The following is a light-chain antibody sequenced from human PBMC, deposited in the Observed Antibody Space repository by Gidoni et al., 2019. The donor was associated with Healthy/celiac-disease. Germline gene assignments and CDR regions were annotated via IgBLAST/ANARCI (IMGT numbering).Light chain of an antibody. CDR1: SLRSYY. CDR3: NSRDSSGDHLV. CDR2: GKN. J-gene: IGLJ2*01. Sequence: SSELTQDPAVSVAFGQTVRITCQGDSLRSYYASWYQQKPGQAPVLVIYGKNNRPSGIPDRFSGAGSGNTASLTITGAQAEDEADYYCNSRDSSGDHLVFGGGTKLTVL. V-gene: IGLV3-19*01.